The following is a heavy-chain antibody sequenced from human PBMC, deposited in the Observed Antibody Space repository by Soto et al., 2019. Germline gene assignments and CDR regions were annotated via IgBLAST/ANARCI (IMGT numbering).Heavy chain of an antibody. Sequence: SETLSLTCTVSGGSISSYYWSWIRQPPGKGLEWIGYIYYSGSTNYNPSLKSRVTISVDTSKNQFSLKLSSVTAADTAVYYCAGLNPNYYYYMDVWGKGTTVTVSS. CDR1: GGSISSYY. CDR2: IYYSGST. V-gene: IGHV4-59*01. J-gene: IGHJ6*03. CDR3: AGLNPNYYYYMDV.